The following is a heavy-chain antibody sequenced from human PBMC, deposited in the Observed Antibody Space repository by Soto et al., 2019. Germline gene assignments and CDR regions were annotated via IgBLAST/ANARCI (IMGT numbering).Heavy chain of an antibody. D-gene: IGHD3-16*01. CDR1: GFTFSSYG. V-gene: IGHV3-30*18. J-gene: IGHJ4*02. CDR2: ISYDGSNK. Sequence: QVQLVESGGGVVQPGRSLRLSCAASGFTFSSYGMHWVRQAPGKGLEWVAVISYDGSNKYYADSVKGRFTISRDNSKNTLYLQMNSLRAEDTGVYYCAKELMITFGGVAGFDYWGQGTLVTVSS. CDR3: AKELMITFGGVAGFDY.